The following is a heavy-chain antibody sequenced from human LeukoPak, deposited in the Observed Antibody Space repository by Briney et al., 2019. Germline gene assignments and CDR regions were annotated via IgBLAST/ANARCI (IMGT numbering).Heavy chain of an antibody. CDR3: AKPAGVVPAAIRQYFQH. J-gene: IGHJ1*01. D-gene: IGHD2-2*02. V-gene: IGHV3-30*02. CDR1: GFTFSSYG. Sequence: GGSLRLSCAASGFTFSSYGMHWVRQAPGKGLEWVAFIRYDGSNKYYADSVKGRFTISRDNSKNTLYLQMNSLRAEDTAVYYCAKPAGVVPAAIRQYFQHWGQGTLVTVSS. CDR2: IRYDGSNK.